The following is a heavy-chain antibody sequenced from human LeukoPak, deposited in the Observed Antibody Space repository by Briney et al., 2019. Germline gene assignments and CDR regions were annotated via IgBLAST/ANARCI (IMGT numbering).Heavy chain of an antibody. D-gene: IGHD2-15*01. CDR1: GGSISSYY. V-gene: IGHV4-4*07. CDR3: ARREDGGGNFDY. J-gene: IGHJ4*02. Sequence: SETLALTCTVSGGSISSYYWSWIRQPAGKGLEWIGRIYTSGSTNYNPSLKSRVTISVDTSKNQFSLKLSSVTAADTAVYYCARREDGGGNFDYWGQGTLVTVSS. CDR2: IYTSGST.